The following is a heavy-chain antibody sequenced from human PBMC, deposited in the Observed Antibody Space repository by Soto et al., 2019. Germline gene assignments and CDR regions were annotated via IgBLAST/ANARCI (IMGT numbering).Heavy chain of an antibody. CDR2: IHYSGATSFFP. D-gene: IGHD2-2*02. CDR1: GGSMRNYF. V-gene: IGHV4-59*08. J-gene: IGHJ4*02. CDR3: ARHFGDQVLYDY. Sequence: PSETLSLTCTVSGGSMRNYFWTWIRQPPGKGLEWIGYIHYSGATSFFPSYNPSLRGRVTISEDTSKNQLSLRLTSASAPDTAVYYCARHFGDQVLYDYWGQGTLVTVSS.